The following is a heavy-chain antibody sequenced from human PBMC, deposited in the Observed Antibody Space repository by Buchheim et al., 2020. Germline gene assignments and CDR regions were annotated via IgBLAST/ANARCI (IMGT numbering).Heavy chain of an antibody. J-gene: IGHJ6*02. D-gene: IGHD3-10*01. CDR3: ARDRFSVTMVRGIIGPLTYAMDV. CDR1: GGSISNSDSYY. V-gene: IGHV4-39*02. CDR2: IYYGGST. Sequence: QQQLQESGPGLVKPSETLSLTCTVSGGSISNSDSYYWGWIRQPPGKGLEWIGSIYYGGSTYYNPSLKSRVTISVDTSKNQFSLKLSSVTAADTAVYYCARDRFSVTMVRGIIGPLTYAMDVWGQGTT.